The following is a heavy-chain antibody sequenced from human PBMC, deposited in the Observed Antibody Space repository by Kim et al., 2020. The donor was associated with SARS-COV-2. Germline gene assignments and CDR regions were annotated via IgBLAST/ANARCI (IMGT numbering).Heavy chain of an antibody. J-gene: IGHJ4*02. CDR1: GFTFSSYA. V-gene: IGHV3-30-3*01. CDR3: ARGGDYVFWSSHFDY. Sequence: GGSLRLSCAASGFTFSSYAMHWVRQAPGKGLEWVAVISYDGSNKYYADSVKGRFTISRDNSKNTLYLQMNSLRAEDTAVYYCARGGDYVFWSSHFDYWGQGTLVTVSS. D-gene: IGHD4-17*01. CDR2: ISYDGSNK.